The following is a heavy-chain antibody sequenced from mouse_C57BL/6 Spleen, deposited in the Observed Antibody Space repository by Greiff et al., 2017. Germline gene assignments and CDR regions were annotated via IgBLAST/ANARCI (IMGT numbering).Heavy chain of an antibody. CDR3: AGSPSSGYRGDCAMDY. CDR2: INPSSGYT. V-gene: IGHV1-7*01. D-gene: IGHD3-2*02. J-gene: IGHJ4*01. CDR1: GYTFTSYW. Sequence: VQLQQSGAELAKPGASVKLSCKASGYTFTSYWMHWVKQRPGQGLEWIGYINPSSGYTKYNQKFKDKATLTADKSSSTAYMQLSSLTDEDSAVYYCAGSPSSGYRGDCAMDYWGQGTSVTVSS.